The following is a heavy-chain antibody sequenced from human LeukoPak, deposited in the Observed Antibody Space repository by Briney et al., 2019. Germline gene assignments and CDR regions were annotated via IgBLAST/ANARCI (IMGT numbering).Heavy chain of an antibody. Sequence: ASVKVSCKASGGTFSSYAISWVRQAPGQGLEWMGGIIPIFGTANYAQKFQGRVTITTDESTSTAYMELSSPRSEDTAVYYCARGPSSLAYYYYMDVWGKGTTVTVSS. V-gene: IGHV1-69*05. CDR3: ARGPSSLAYYYYMDV. CDR2: IIPIFGTA. D-gene: IGHD3-16*02. J-gene: IGHJ6*03. CDR1: GGTFSSYA.